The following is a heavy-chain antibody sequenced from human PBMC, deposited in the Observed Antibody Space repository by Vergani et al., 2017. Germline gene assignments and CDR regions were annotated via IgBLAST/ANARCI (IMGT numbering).Heavy chain of an antibody. J-gene: IGHJ4*02. CDR3: ARMNAYFDVWNAYLDY. D-gene: IGHD3-3*01. CDR1: GFTFSGYG. V-gene: IGHV3-33*01. CDR2: LWYDGITK. Sequence: QVQLVESGGGVVQPGRSLRLSCAASGFTFSGYGMHWVRQAPGRRLEWVAGLWYDGITKYYAESVRWVVSISTASAKKTGYLRMSSLSAEDTAVYYCARMNAYFDVWNAYLDYWGQGTLVTVSS.